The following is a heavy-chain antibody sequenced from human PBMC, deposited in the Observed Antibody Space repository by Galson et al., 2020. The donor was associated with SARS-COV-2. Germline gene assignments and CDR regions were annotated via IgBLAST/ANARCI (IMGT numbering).Heavy chain of an antibody. CDR3: ASERWGWVWIQLRKRRSYYGMDV. D-gene: IGHD5-18*01. CDR1: GFTFSSYA. CDR2: ISYDGSNK. Sequence: GGSLRLSCAASGFTFSSYAMHWVRQAPGKGLEWVALISYDGSNKYYPDSVKGRFTISRDNSKNTLYLQMNSLRAEDTAVYYCASERWGWVWIQLRKRRSYYGMDVWGQGTTVTVSS. J-gene: IGHJ6*02. V-gene: IGHV3-30-3*01.